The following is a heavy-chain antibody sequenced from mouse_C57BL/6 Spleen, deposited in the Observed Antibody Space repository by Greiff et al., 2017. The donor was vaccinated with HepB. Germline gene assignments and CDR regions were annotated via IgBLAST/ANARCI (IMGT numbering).Heavy chain of an antibody. D-gene: IGHD1-1*01. Sequence: EVQLQQSGPGLVKPSQSLSLTCSVTGYSITSGYYWNWIRQFPGNKLEWMGYISYDGSNNYNPSLKNRISITRDTSKNQFFLKLNSVTTEDTATYYCAHYYGSSYPFDYWGQGTTLTVSS. J-gene: IGHJ2*01. V-gene: IGHV3-6*01. CDR2: ISYDGSN. CDR1: GYSITSGYY. CDR3: AHYYGSSYPFDY.